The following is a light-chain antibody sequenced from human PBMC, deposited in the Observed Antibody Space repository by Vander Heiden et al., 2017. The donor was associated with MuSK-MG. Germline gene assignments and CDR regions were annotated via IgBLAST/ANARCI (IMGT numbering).Light chain of an antibody. CDR2: YRSDSDN. J-gene: IGLJ2*01. CDR1: SGINVPTHK. V-gene: IGLV5-45*01. CDR3: MIWHNSAVV. Sequence: QAVLTQPASLSASPGPLPSLTCTLRSGINVPTHKIYWYQEEPGSPPQYLLNYRSDSDNQQGSGVPSRFSGSKDASANAGIVLISGLQSEDEADYYCMIWHNSAVVFGGGTKLTVL.